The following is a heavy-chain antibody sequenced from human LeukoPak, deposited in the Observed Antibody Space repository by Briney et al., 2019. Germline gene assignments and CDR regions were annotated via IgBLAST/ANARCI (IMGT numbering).Heavy chain of an antibody. V-gene: IGHV3-23*01. D-gene: IGHD5-18*01. CDR3: AKDHENTAMITH. CDR2: INGGGGST. J-gene: IGHJ4*02. Sequence: GGSLRLSCAASGFTFSSDAMSWVRQAPGKGLEWVSAINGGGGSTYYADSVKGRFTISRDNSKNMVYLQMNSLRAEDTAVYYCAKDHENTAMITHWGQGTLVTVSS. CDR1: GFTFSSDA.